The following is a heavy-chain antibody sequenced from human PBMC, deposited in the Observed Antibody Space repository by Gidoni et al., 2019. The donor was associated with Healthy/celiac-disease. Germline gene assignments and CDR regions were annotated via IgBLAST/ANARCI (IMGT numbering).Heavy chain of an antibody. Sequence: QVQLQESGPGLAKPSETLSLTCPVSGRSISSYYWSWIRQPPGKGLEWIGYIYYSGSTNYNPSLKSRVTISVDTSKNQFSLKLSSVTAADTAVYYCARGLYYYYYMDVWGKGTTVTVSS. CDR1: GRSISSYY. J-gene: IGHJ6*03. CDR3: ARGLYYYYYMDV. V-gene: IGHV4-59*01. CDR2: IYYSGST.